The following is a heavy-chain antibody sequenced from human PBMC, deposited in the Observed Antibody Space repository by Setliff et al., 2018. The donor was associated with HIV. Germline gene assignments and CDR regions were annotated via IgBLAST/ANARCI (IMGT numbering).Heavy chain of an antibody. Sequence: GGSLRLSCAASGFTFNTYSMNWVRQAPGKGLEWLSHISSSGSSIDYADSVKGRFTISRDNAKNSLYLQVNSLSAEDTAVYYCATSLPPGNSYVYDAFDIWGQGTMVTVSS. V-gene: IGHV3-48*01. D-gene: IGHD3-16*01. CDR1: GFTFNTYS. J-gene: IGHJ3*02. CDR2: ISSSGSSI. CDR3: ATSLPPGNSYVYDAFDI.